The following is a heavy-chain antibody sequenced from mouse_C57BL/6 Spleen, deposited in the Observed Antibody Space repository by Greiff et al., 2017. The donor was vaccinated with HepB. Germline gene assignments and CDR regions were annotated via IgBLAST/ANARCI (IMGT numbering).Heavy chain of an antibody. CDR3: ARSRYGSSPYWYFDV. Sequence: LQQSGPELVKPGASVKIPCKASGYTFTDYNMDWVKQSHGKSLEWIGDINPNNGGTIYNQKFKGKATLTVDKSSSTAYMELRSLTSEDTAVYYCARSRYGSSPYWYFDVWGTGTTVTVSS. J-gene: IGHJ1*03. V-gene: IGHV1-18*01. CDR2: INPNNGGT. D-gene: IGHD1-1*01. CDR1: GYTFTDYN.